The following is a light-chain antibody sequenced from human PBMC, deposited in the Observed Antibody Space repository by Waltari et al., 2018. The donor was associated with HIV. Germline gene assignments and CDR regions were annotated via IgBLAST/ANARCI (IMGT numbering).Light chain of an antibody. Sequence: QSALTQPASVSGPPGQSITISAPGTSSAVGGYTYVPWYQQHPGKAPKLMIYEVSNRPSGVSNRFSGSKSGNTASLTISGLQAEDEADYYCSSYTSSSTLVFGGGTKLTVL. J-gene: IGLJ2*01. CDR3: SSYTSSSTLV. V-gene: IGLV2-14*01. CDR2: EVS. CDR1: SSAVGGYTY.